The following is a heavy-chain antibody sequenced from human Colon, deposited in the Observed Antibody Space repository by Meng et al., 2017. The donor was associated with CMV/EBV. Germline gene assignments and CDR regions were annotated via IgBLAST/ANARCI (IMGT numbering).Heavy chain of an antibody. Sequence: QVPLQESGPGLLKPSETLSLTCTVSGGYFNDFYWNWIRQPVGKGLEWIGRIFPTGSAYYNSSLNSRVTMSVDTSKNQFSLKLTSVTAADTAVYYCARDSDGSGTFSYWFDPWGQGTLVTVSS. D-gene: IGHD3-10*01. CDR1: GGYFNDFY. J-gene: IGHJ5*02. CDR2: IFPTGSA. V-gene: IGHV4-4*07. CDR3: ARDSDGSGTFSYWFDP.